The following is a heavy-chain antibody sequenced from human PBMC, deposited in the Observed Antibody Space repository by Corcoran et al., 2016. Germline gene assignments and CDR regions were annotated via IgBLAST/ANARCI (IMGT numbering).Heavy chain of an antibody. CDR2: INHSGST. V-gene: IGHV4-34*01. CDR3: ARALGGGIDLDY. CDR1: GGSLSGYY. Sequence: QVQLQQWGAGLLKTSETLSLTCAVYGGSLSGYYWSWIRQPPGKGLEWIGEINHSGSTNYNPPLKSRVTISVDTSKNQISLKLSSVTAADTAVYYCARALGGGIDLDYWGQGTLVTVSS. D-gene: IGHD3-10*01. J-gene: IGHJ4*02.